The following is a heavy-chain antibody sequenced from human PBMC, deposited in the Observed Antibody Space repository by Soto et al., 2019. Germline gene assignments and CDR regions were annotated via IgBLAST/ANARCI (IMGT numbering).Heavy chain of an antibody. CDR3: ARDSKRLRLRNPQLIDY. V-gene: IGHV3-11*01. D-gene: IGHD5-12*01. J-gene: IGHJ4*02. Sequence: QVQLVESGGGLVQPGGSLRLSCAASGFTFSDYYMSWIRQAPGKGLEWVSYISSSGSTIYYADSVKGRFTISRDNAKNSLYLQMNSLRAEDTAVYYCARDSKRLRLRNPQLIDYWGQGTLFTVSS. CDR2: ISSSGSTI. CDR1: GFTFSDYY.